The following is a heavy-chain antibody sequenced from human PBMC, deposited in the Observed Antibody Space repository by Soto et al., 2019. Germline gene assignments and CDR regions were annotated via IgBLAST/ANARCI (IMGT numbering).Heavy chain of an antibody. V-gene: IGHV1-69*04. Sequence: QVQLVQSGSEVKKPGSSVKVSCKASGVTFSTSTFTWVRQAPGKGLEWMGRVIPILAVADYAQDFQGRVTITADKSTTTVYMELSSLKSEDTAVYYCARDSPIGSTFSGEDAIDAWGQGTLVTVSS. D-gene: IGHD5-12*01. J-gene: IGHJ5*02. CDR3: ARDSPIGSTFSGEDAIDA. CDR1: GVTFSTST. CDR2: VIPILAVA.